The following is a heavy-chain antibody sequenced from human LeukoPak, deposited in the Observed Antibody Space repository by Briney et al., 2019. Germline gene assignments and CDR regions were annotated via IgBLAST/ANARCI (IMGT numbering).Heavy chain of an antibody. CDR1: GFTFSSYG. V-gene: IGHV3-30*18. CDR3: AKGPGYMDV. Sequence: PGRSLRLSCAASGFTFSSYGMHWVRQAPGKGLEWVAVISYDGGNKYYADSVKGRFTISRDNSKNTLYLQMNSLRAEDTAVYYCAKGPGYMDVWGKGTTVTVSS. CDR2: ISYDGGNK. J-gene: IGHJ6*03.